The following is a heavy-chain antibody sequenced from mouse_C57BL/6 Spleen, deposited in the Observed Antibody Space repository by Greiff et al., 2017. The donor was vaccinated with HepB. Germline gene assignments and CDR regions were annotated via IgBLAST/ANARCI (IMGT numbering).Heavy chain of an antibody. Sequence: EVQLVESGGGLVKPGGSLKLSCAASGFTFSDYGMHWVRQAPEKGLEWVAYISSGSSTIYYADTVKGRFTISRDNAKNTLFLQMTSLRSEDTAMYYCARDYYDFYYAMDYWGQGTSVTVSS. V-gene: IGHV5-17*01. CDR2: ISSGSSTI. CDR1: GFTFSDYG. CDR3: ARDYYDFYYAMDY. D-gene: IGHD2-4*01. J-gene: IGHJ4*01.